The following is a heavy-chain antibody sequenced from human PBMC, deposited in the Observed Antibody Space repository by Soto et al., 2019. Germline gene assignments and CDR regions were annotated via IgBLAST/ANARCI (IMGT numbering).Heavy chain of an antibody. CDR1: GGTFSSYA. Sequence: ASVKVSCKASGGTFSSYAISWVRQAPGQGLDWMGWINPNSGGTNYAQKFQGWVTMTRDTSISTAYMELSRLRSDDTAVYYCARDARGAVAGTFHYYGMDVWGQGTTVTVS. D-gene: IGHD6-19*01. CDR3: ARDARGAVAGTFHYYGMDV. CDR2: INPNSGGT. J-gene: IGHJ6*02. V-gene: IGHV1-2*04.